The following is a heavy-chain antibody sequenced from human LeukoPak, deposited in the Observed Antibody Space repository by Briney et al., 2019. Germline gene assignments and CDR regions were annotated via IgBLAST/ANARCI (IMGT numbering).Heavy chain of an antibody. CDR2: IKSRDTYM. J-gene: IGHJ4*02. CDR1: GFTFSTYN. CDR3: ARGGEYNNDY. V-gene: IGHV3-21*01. D-gene: IGHD3-16*01. Sequence: GGSLRLSCAASGFTFSTYNMNWVRKAPGQGLEWVSSIKSRDTYMYYADSVKGRFTISRDNAKNSLYLQMNSLRAEDTAVYYCARGGEYNNDYWGQGTLVTVSS.